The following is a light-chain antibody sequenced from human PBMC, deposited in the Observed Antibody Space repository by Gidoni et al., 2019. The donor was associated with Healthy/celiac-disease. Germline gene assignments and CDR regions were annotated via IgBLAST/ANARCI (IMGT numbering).Light chain of an antibody. V-gene: IGKV3-11*01. Sequence: PPTLSGSAGERATSTCKASQDISSYLAWYQQKPGQAPRLLIYDASNRATGVPARFSGSGSGTDFTLTISSLEPEDFAVYYCQQRGNWPLTFGGGTKVEIK. CDR1: QDISSY. CDR3: QQRGNWPLT. CDR2: DAS. J-gene: IGKJ4*01.